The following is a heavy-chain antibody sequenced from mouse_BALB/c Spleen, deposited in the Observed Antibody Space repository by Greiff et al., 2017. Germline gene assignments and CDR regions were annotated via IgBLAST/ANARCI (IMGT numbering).Heavy chain of an antibody. CDR2: ISTYSGNT. D-gene: IGHD1-1*01. J-gene: IGHJ3*01. Sequence: QVQLQQSGPELVRPGVSVKISCKGSGYTFTDYAMHWVKQSHAKSLEWIGVISTYSGNTNYNQKFKGKATMNVDRSSSTAYMELARLTSEDSAIYYCAKDLFTTVVATPAYWGQGTLVTVSA. CDR3: AKDLFTTVVATPAY. CDR1: GYTFTDYA. V-gene: IGHV1-67*01.